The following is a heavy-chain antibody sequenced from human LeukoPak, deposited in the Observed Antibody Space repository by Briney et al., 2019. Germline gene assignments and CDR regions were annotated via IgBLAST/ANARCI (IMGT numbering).Heavy chain of an antibody. J-gene: IGHJ5*02. V-gene: IGHV4-4*07. Sequence: PSETPSLTCTVPGGSISGYYWSWIRQPAGKGLEWIGRMSTSGNSNYIPSLVSRVTMSVDTSKNQFSLNLSSVTAADTAVYYCARESGSMRWFDPWGQGTLVTVSS. CDR2: MSTSGNS. D-gene: IGHD6-25*01. CDR1: GGSISGYY. CDR3: ARESGSMRWFDP.